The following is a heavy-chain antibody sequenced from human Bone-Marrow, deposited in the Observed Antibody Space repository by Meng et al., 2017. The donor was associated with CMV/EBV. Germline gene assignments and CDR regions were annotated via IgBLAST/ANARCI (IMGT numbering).Heavy chain of an antibody. CDR3: ARISTLKYCSSTSCYPGGWFDP. CDR1: GFSLSNARMG. Sequence: SGPTLVKPTETLTLTCTVSGFSLSNARMGVSWIRQPPGKALEWLAHIFSNDEKSYSTSLKSRLTISKGTSKSQVVLTMTNMDPVDTATYYCARISTLKYCSSTSCYPGGWFDPWGQGTLVTVSS. J-gene: IGHJ5*02. V-gene: IGHV2-26*01. CDR2: IFSNDEK. D-gene: IGHD2-2*01.